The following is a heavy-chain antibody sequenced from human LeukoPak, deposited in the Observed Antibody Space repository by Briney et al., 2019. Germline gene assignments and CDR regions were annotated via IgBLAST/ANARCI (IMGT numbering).Heavy chain of an antibody. V-gene: IGHV3-49*03. CDR2: IRSKAYGETA. CDR3: TRDRGAYNLYDY. D-gene: IGHD1-1*01. J-gene: IGHJ4*02. CDR1: GFTFGGYA. Sequence: GGSLRLSCTASGFTFGGYAMSWIRQAPGKGLEWVGFIRSKAYGETADYAASVKGRFTISRDDSKAIAYLQMNSLKTEDTAAYHCTRDRGAYNLYDYWGQGTLVTVSS.